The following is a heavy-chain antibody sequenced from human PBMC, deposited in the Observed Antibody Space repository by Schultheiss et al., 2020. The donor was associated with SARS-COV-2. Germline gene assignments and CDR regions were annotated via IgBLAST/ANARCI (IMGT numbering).Heavy chain of an antibody. J-gene: IGHJ6*03. V-gene: IGHV3-21*01. CDR2: ISSSSSYI. Sequence: GGSLRLSCAASGFTFSSYSMNWVRQAPGKGLEWVSSISSSSSYIYYADSVKGRFTISRDNAKNSLYLQMNSLRAEDTAVYYCARGGYCSSTSCLPWLYYYYYYMDVWGKGTTVTVSS. CDR1: GFTFSSYS. CDR3: ARGGYCSSTSCLPWLYYYYYYMDV. D-gene: IGHD2-2*01.